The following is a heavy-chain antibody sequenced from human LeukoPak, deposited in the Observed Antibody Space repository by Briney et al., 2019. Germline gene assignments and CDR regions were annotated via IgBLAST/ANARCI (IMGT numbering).Heavy chain of an antibody. CDR3: AGRTGIVVVPADPYHWFDP. V-gene: IGHV4-39*01. CDR2: IYYSGST. D-gene: IGHD2-2*01. Sequence: SETLSLTCTASGGSISSSSYYWGWIRQPPGKGLEWIGSIYYSGSTYYNPSLKSRVTISVDTSKNQFSLKLSSVTAADTAVYYCAGRTGIVVVPADPYHWFDPWGQGTLVTVSS. J-gene: IGHJ5*02. CDR1: GGSISSSSYY.